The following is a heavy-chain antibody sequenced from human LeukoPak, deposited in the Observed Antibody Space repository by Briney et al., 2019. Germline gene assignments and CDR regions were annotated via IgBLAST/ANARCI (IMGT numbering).Heavy chain of an antibody. V-gene: IGHV3-23*01. CDR2: ISGGGGST. J-gene: IGHJ4*02. CDR1: GFTFSSYA. CDR3: ARSSYYDSSGYYREYYFDY. Sequence: GGSLRLSCAASGFTFSSYAMSWVRQAPGKGLEWVSAISGGGGSTHYADSVKGRFTISRDNSKNTLYLQMSSLRAGDTAVYYCARSSYYDSSGYYREYYFDYWGQGTLVTVSS. D-gene: IGHD3-22*01.